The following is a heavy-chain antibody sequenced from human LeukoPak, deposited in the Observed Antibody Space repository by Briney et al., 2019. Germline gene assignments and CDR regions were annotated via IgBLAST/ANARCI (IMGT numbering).Heavy chain of an antibody. V-gene: IGHV4-59*01. D-gene: IGHD4-11*01. CDR1: GGSISSYY. CDR2: IYYSGST. Sequence: SETLSLTCTVSGGSISSYYRSWIRQPPGKGLEWIGYIYYSGSTNYNPSLKSRVTISVDTSKNQFSLKLSSVTAADTAVYYCASRADYSKLPYFDYWGQGTLVTVSS. CDR3: ASRADYSKLPYFDY. J-gene: IGHJ4*02.